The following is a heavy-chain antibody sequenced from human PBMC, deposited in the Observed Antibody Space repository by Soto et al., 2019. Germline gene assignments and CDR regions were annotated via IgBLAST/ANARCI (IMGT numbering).Heavy chain of an antibody. CDR3: ARAGETRQAFDI. CDR1: GFTFSSYD. J-gene: IGHJ3*02. D-gene: IGHD7-27*01. V-gene: IGHV3-13*01. Sequence: EVQLVESGGGLVQPGGSLRLSCAAYGFTFSSYDMHWVRQATGKGLEWVSAIGTAGDTYYPGSVKGRFTISRENAKNSLYLQMNSLRAGDTAVYYCARAGETRQAFDIWGQGTMVTVSS. CDR2: IGTAGDT.